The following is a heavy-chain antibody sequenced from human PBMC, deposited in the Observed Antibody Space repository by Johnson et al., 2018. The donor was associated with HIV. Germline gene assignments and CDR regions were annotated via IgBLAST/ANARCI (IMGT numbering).Heavy chain of an antibody. CDR1: GFAFSNYA. CDR2: LSYDGSKE. CDR3: ARDDIFLDAFDI. V-gene: IGHV3-30*03. D-gene: IGHD3-9*01. Sequence: QMLLVESGGGVVRPGGSLRLSCAASGFAFSNYAMTWVRQAPGKGLEWVAVLSYDGSKEYYVDSVKGRFNLSRDSSKNTLYLQMNSLRAEDTAVYYCARDDIFLDAFDIWGQGTMVTVSS. J-gene: IGHJ3*02.